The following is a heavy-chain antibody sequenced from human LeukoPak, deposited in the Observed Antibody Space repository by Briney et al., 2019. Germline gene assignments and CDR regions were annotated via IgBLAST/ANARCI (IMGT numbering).Heavy chain of an antibody. V-gene: IGHV4-38-2*02. CDR2: IYHSGST. D-gene: IGHD6-13*01. CDR3: ARGLTPAAAASAFDI. CDR1: GYSISSGYY. J-gene: IGHJ3*02. Sequence: SGTLSLTCTVSGYSISSGYYWGWIRQPPGKGLEWVGSIYHSGSTYYNPSLKSRVTISVDTSKNQFSLKLSSVTAADTAVYYCARGLTPAAAASAFDIWGQGTMVTVSS.